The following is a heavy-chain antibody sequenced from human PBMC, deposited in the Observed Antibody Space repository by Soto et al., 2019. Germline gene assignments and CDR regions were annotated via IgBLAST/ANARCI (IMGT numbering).Heavy chain of an antibody. CDR2: INPIGGST. CDR3: ARDEIVGSSGMDV. J-gene: IGHJ6*02. D-gene: IGHD3-10*01. V-gene: IGHV1-46*03. CDR1: GNTFTSYY. Sequence: QVQLVQSGAEVKKPGASVKVSCKASGNTFTSYYMHWVRQAPGQGLEWMGIINPIGGSTSYAQKLRGRLTRTRTTPTGTANMELSTLRSEDTVVYYGARDEIVGSSGMDVWGPGTTVTVSS.